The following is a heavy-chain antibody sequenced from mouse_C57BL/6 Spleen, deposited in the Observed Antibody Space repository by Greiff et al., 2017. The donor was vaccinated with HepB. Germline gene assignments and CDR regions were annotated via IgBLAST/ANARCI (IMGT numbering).Heavy chain of an antibody. CDR2: INPGSGGT. CDR3: ARSGDTTVVDY. CDR1: GYAFTNYL. J-gene: IGHJ2*01. V-gene: IGHV1-54*01. D-gene: IGHD1-1*01. Sequence: VQLQQSGAELVRPGTSVKVSCKASGYAFTNYLIEWVKQRPGQGLEWIGVINPGSGGTNYNEKFKGKATLTADKSSSTAYMQLSSLTSEDSAVYFCARSGDTTVVDYWGQGTTLTVSS.